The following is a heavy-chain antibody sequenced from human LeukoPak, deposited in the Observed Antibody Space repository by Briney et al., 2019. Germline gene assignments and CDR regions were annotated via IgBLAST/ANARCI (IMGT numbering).Heavy chain of an antibody. J-gene: IGHJ4*02. V-gene: IGHV5-51*01. Sequence: PGESLKISCKGSGYSFTTYWIGWVRQMPGKGLEWMGIIYPGDSDTRYSPSFQGQVTISTDKSINTAYLQWSSLKATDIAIYYCARLMTTVSPRSFDYWGQGTLVTVSS. D-gene: IGHD4-17*01. CDR3: ARLMTTVSPRSFDY. CDR1: GYSFTTYW. CDR2: IYPGDSDT.